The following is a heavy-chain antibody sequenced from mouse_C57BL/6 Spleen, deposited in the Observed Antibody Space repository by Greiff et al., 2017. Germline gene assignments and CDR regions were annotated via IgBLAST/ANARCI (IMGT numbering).Heavy chain of an antibody. CDR1: GYTFTSYW. J-gene: IGHJ4*01. Sequence: QVQLQQPGAELVMPGASVKLSCKASGYTFTSYWMQWVKQRPGQGLEWIGEIDPSDSYTNYNQKFKGKSTLTVDQSSSTAYMQLSSLTSEDSAVYYCARSLLFKGSAMDYWGQGTSVTVSS. CDR3: ARSLLFKGSAMDY. V-gene: IGHV1-69*01. CDR2: IDPSDSYT. D-gene: IGHD1-1*01.